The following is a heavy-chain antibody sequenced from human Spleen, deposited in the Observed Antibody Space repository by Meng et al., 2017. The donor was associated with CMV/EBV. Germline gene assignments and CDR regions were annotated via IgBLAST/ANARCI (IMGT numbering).Heavy chain of an antibody. Sequence: GESLKISCAASGFTFSSYAMSWVRQAPGKGLEWVSVIYSGGSSTYYADSVKGRFTISRDNSKNTLYLQMNSLRAEDTAVYYCAKDRVGSSGWFHYFDYWGQGTLVTVSS. D-gene: IGHD6-19*01. J-gene: IGHJ4*02. CDR3: AKDRVGSSGWFHYFDY. CDR1: GFTFSSYA. V-gene: IGHV3-23*03. CDR2: IYSGGSST.